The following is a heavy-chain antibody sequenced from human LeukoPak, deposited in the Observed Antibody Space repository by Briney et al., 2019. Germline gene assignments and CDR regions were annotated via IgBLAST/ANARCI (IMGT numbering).Heavy chain of an antibody. Sequence: GGSLRLSCAASGFTFSGYWMSWVRQAPGKGLEWVANIKHDGSEKYHVDSVKGRFTISRDNSQNSLYLQMNSLRPEDTAVYYCARGAGRDHPDYWGQGTQVTVSS. D-gene: IGHD4/OR15-4a*01. CDR2: IKHDGSEK. CDR3: ARGAGRDHPDY. V-gene: IGHV3-7*01. CDR1: GFTFSGYW. J-gene: IGHJ4*02.